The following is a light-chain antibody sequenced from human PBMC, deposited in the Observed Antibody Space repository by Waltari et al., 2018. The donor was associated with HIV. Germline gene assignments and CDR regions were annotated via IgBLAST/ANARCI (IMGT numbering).Light chain of an antibody. CDR1: SSNIGSNT. CDR3: AAWDDSLDGFV. J-gene: IGLJ1*01. CDR2: SNE. Sequence: QSVLTQPPSASGTPGQRVTISCSGSSSNIGSNTVNWYQQVPGTAPKLLIYSNEQRPAGVPDRFSGSKSGTSASLAISGLQSEDEADYYCAAWDDSLDGFVFGTGTKVTVL. V-gene: IGLV1-44*01.